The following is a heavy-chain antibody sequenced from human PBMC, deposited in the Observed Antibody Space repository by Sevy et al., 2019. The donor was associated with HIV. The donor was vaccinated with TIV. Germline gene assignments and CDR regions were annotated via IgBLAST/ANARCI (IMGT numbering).Heavy chain of an antibody. CDR2: ISSSSSYI. CDR3: ARGLPYGSGSYHGMDV. Sequence: GGSLRLSCAASGFTFSSYSMNWVRQAPGKGLEWVSSISSSSSYIYYADSVKGRFTISRDNAKNSLYLQMNSLRAEDTAVYYCARGLPYGSGSYHGMDVWGQGTTVTVSS. V-gene: IGHV3-21*01. J-gene: IGHJ6*02. D-gene: IGHD3-10*01. CDR1: GFTFSSYS.